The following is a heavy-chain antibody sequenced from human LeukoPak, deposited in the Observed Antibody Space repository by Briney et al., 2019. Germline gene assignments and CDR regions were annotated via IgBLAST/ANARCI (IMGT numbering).Heavy chain of an antibody. CDR2: IYHSGST. J-gene: IGHJ5*02. Sequence: SETLSLTCTVSGGSISSGYYWGWIRQSPGKGLEWIGNIYHSGSTKYIPSLKSRVSISVDTSKNQFSLKLSSVTAADTAVYYCARDWSLDGYNRFDLWGQGTLVTVSS. D-gene: IGHD5-24*01. CDR3: ARDWSLDGYNRFDL. V-gene: IGHV4-38-2*02. CDR1: GGSISSGYY.